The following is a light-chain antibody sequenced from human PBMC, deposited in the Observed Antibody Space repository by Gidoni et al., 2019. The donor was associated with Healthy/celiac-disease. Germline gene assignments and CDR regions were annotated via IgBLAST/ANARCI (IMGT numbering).Light chain of an antibody. Sequence: QSALTQPAPVARSPGHSITISCTGTSSDVGGYNYVSWYHQHPGKAPKLMIYEVSNRTSGVSNRFSGSKSGNTASLTISGLQAEDEADYYCSSYTSSSTVVFGGGTKLTVL. CDR2: EVS. CDR3: SSYTSSSTVV. CDR1: SSDVGGYNY. J-gene: IGLJ2*01. V-gene: IGLV2-14*01.